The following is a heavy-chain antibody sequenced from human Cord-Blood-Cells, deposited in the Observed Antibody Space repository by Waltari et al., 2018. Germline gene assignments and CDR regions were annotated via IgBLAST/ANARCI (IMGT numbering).Heavy chain of an antibody. V-gene: IGHV3-30-3*01. J-gene: IGHJ3*02. CDR1: GFTFSSYA. CDR2: ISYDGSNK. Sequence: QVQLVESGGGVVQLGRSLRLSCAASGFTFSSYAMHLVRQAPGKGLEWFAVISYDGSNKYYADSVKGRFTISRDNSKNTLYLQMNSLRAEDTAVYYCARDQVGERAFDIWGQGTMVTVSS. D-gene: IGHD3-16*01. CDR3: ARDQVGERAFDI.